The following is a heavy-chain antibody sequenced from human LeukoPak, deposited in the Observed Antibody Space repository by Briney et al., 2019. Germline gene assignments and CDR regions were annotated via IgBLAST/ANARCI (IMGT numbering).Heavy chain of an antibody. J-gene: IGHJ4*02. CDR3: ARERLAFDY. CDR1: GFTFSSYA. V-gene: IGHV3-30-3*01. D-gene: IGHD2-21*01. CDR2: ISYDGSNK. Sequence: GGSLRLSCAASGFTFSSYAMHWVRQAPGKGLEWVAVISYDGSNKYYADFVKGRFTISRDNSKNTLYLQMNSLRAEDTAVYYCARERLAFDYWGQGTLVTVSS.